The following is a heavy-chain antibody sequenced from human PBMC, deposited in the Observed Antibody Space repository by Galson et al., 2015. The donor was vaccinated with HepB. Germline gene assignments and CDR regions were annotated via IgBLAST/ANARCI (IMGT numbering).Heavy chain of an antibody. CDR3: ARGGGSGDFDYYYYLDV. Sequence: SVKVSCKASGYTFTRYGISWGRHAPGQGLEWMGWISTYTGNSKYAQKVRGRVTMTTDTATSTAYMELRSLRSDETAVYHRARGGGSGDFDYYYYLDVWGKGTTVTVSS. CDR2: ISTYTGNS. J-gene: IGHJ6*03. CDR1: GYTFTRYG. D-gene: IGHD6-19*01. V-gene: IGHV1-18*01.